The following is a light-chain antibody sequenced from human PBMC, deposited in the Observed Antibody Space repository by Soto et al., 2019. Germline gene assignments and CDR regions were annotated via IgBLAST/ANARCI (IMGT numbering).Light chain of an antibody. CDR1: QGISSW. Sequence: DIQMTQSPSSVSASVGDRVTITCRASQGISSWLAWYQQKPEKAPKLVIYDASTLLSGVPSRFSGSGSGTDFTLTISSLQPEDFATYYCQQIFGTRYSFGQGTKLEI. V-gene: IGKV1-12*01. CDR2: DAS. CDR3: QQIFGTRYS. J-gene: IGKJ2*03.